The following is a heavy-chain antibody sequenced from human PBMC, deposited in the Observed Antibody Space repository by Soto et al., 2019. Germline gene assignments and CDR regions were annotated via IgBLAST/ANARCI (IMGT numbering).Heavy chain of an antibody. CDR2: IYYSGST. V-gene: IGHV4-31*03. CDR3: ARSPTAVGDYVDWFDP. CDR1: GGSISSGGYY. J-gene: IGHJ5*02. Sequence: SETLSLTCTVSGGSISSGGYYWSWIRQHPGKGLEWIGYIYYSGSTYYNPSLKSRVTISVDTSKNQFSLKLSSVTAADTAVYYCARSPTAVGDYVDWFDPWGQGTLVTVSS. D-gene: IGHD4-17*01.